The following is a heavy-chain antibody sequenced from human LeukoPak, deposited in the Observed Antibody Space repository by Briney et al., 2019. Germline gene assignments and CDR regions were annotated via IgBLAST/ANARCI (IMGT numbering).Heavy chain of an antibody. V-gene: IGHV1-2*02. D-gene: IGHD2-15*01. CDR2: INPDSGGT. CDR3: ARSSRPCSGGSCYLYSYYYHNMDV. J-gene: IGHJ6*03. Sequence: ASVKVSCKASGYTFTGYYIHWVRQAPGQGLEWMGWINPDSGGTNYAQKFQGRVTMTRDTSIRTAYMELGRLRSDDTAVYYCARSSRPCSGGSCYLYSYYYHNMDVWGKGTTVTISS. CDR1: GYTFTGYY.